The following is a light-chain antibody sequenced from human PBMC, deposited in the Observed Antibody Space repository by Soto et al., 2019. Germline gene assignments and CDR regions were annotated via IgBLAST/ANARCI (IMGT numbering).Light chain of an antibody. Sequence: DIQMTQSPPSLSASVGDRVTITCRASQGIGNSLAWYQQKPGTVPKRLIYSASTLQSGVPSRFSGSGSATDFTLTISSLQPEDVAAYYCQKYNTVPATFRQGTRLEIK. CDR3: QKYNTVPAT. J-gene: IGKJ5*01. CDR1: QGIGNS. CDR2: SAS. V-gene: IGKV1-27*01.